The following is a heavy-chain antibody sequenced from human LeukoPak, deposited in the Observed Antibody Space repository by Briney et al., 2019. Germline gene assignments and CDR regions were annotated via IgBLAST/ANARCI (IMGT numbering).Heavy chain of an antibody. D-gene: IGHD1-7*01. V-gene: IGHV4-38-2*01. CDR2: IYHSGST. CDR1: GYSISSGYY. J-gene: IGHJ6*03. Sequence: PSETLSLTCAVSGYSISSGYYWGWIRQPPGQGLEWIGSIYHSGSTYYNPSLKSRVTISVDTSKNQFSLKLSSVTAADTAVYYCARAGTTFYYYYYMDVWGKGTTVTVSS. CDR3: ARAGTTFYYYYYMDV.